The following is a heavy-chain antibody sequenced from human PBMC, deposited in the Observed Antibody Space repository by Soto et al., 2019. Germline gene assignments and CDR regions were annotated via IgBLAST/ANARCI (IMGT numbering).Heavy chain of an antibody. V-gene: IGHV3-23*01. CDR2: ISGSGGST. CDR3: AKEVGSDPAQLNWFDP. Sequence: HPGGSLRLACAASGFTFSSYAIIWVRQAPGKGLEWVSAISGSGGSTYYADSVKGRFTISRDNSKNTLYLQMNSLRAEDTAVYYCAKEVGSDPAQLNWFDPWGQGTLVTVSS. J-gene: IGHJ5*02. CDR1: GFTFSSYA. D-gene: IGHD1-26*01.